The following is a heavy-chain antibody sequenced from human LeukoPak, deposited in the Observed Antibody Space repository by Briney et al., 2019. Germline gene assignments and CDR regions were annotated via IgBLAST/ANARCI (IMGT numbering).Heavy chain of an antibody. Sequence: GASVKVSCKASGYTFTSYGISWVRQAPGQGLEWTGWISAYNGNTNYAQKLQGRVTMTTDTSTSTAYMELRSLRSDDTAVYYCARDHCSGGSCYRSPTGYWGQGTLVTVSS. CDR3: ARDHCSGGSCYRSPTGY. CDR1: GYTFTSYG. J-gene: IGHJ4*02. CDR2: ISAYNGNT. D-gene: IGHD2-15*01. V-gene: IGHV1-18*01.